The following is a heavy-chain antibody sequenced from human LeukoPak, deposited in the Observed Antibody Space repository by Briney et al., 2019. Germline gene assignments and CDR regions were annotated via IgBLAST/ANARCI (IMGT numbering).Heavy chain of an antibody. V-gene: IGHV1-46*01. J-gene: IGHJ6*02. CDR3: ARGVRVYSGSYYYYHGVDV. Sequence: HGASVKVSCKASGYTFTSYYMHWVRQAPGQRLEWMGLINPSGGSTSYPQKFQGRVTMTRDTSTSTVYMELTSLRSDDTAVYFCARGVRVYSGSYYYYHGVDVWGQGTTVTVSS. CDR2: INPSGGST. D-gene: IGHD1-26*01. CDR1: GYTFTSYY.